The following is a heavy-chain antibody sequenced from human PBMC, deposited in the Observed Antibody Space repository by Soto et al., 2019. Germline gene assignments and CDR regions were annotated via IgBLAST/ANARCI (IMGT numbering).Heavy chain of an antibody. CDR1: GGTFSSYA. V-gene: IGHV1-69*01. J-gene: IGHJ6*02. CDR3: ASDYYDSSGYTDYGMDV. CDR2: IIPIFGTA. D-gene: IGHD3-22*01. Sequence: QVQLVQSGAAVKKPGSSVKVSCKASGGTFSSYAISWVRQAPGHGLEWMGGIIPIFGTANYAQKFQGRVTITADEYTSTAYMELSSLRSEDTAVYYCASDYYDSSGYTDYGMDVWGRGTTVTVSS.